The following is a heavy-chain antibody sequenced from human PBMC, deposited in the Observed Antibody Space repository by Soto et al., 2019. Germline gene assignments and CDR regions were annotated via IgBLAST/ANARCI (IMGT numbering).Heavy chain of an antibody. CDR3: AKVLHWYGMDV. Sequence: EVQLLESGGGLVQPGESLRLSCAASGFTFDDYFMNWVRQAPGKGLEWVTGSNKNGGTAQYAGYVSGRFNISRDNAMNTLYLQMNGLRDGDTSLYYGAKVLHWYGMDVWGQGTTVTVSS. J-gene: IGHJ6*02. CDR2: SNKNGGTA. V-gene: IGHV3-23*05. CDR1: GFTFDDYF. D-gene: IGHD1-20*01.